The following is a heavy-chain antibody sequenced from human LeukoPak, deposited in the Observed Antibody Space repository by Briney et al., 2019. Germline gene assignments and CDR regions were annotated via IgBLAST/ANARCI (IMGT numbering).Heavy chain of an antibody. J-gene: IGHJ4*02. D-gene: IGHD6-19*01. CDR1: GYSISSTNW. Sequence: PSETLSLTCAVSGYSISSTNWWGWIRQPPGKGLEWIGYIYYTGNNNYNPSLKSRVTMSVDTSKNQFSLNLSSVTALDTAVYYCARIFLGHSTGWYFDYWGQGTLVTVSS. CDR2: IYYTGNN. CDR3: ARIFLGHSTGWYFDY. V-gene: IGHV4-28*06.